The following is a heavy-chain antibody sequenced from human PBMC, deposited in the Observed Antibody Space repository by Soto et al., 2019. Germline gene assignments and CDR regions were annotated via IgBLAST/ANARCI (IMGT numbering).Heavy chain of an antibody. Sequence: QVQLVESGGGVVQPGRSLRLSCAASGFTFSSYGMHWVRQAPGKGLERVAVIWYDGSNKYYADSVKGRFTISRDNSKNTLYLQMNSLRAEDTAVYYCAREMTTGHNWFDPWGQGTLVTVSS. J-gene: IGHJ5*02. D-gene: IGHD4-4*01. CDR1: GFTFSSYG. V-gene: IGHV3-33*01. CDR2: IWYDGSNK. CDR3: AREMTTGHNWFDP.